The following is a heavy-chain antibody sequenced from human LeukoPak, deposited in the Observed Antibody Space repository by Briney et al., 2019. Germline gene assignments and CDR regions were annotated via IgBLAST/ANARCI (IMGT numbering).Heavy chain of an antibody. Sequence: PSETLSLTCTVSGGSISSSSYYWGWIRQPPGKGLEWIGSIYYSGSTYYNPSLKSRVTISVDTSKNQFSLKLSSVTAADTAVYYCARIIMVRGVDIDYWGQGTLVTVSS. V-gene: IGHV4-39*01. CDR2: IYYSGST. J-gene: IGHJ4*02. CDR1: GGSISSSSYY. CDR3: ARIIMVRGVDIDY. D-gene: IGHD3-10*01.